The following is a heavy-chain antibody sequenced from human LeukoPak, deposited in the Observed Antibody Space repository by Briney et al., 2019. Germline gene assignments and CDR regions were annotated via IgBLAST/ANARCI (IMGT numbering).Heavy chain of an antibody. V-gene: IGHV1-24*01. CDR1: GCTLTELS. Sequence: ASVKVSCKVSGCTLTELSMHWVRQAPGKGLEWMGGFDPEDGETIYAQKFQGRVTMTEDTSTDTAYMELSSLRSEDTAVDYCASRVSDYGSGSFESDAFDIWGQGTMVTVSS. CDR3: ASRVSDYGSGSFESDAFDI. D-gene: IGHD3-10*01. J-gene: IGHJ3*02. CDR2: FDPEDGET.